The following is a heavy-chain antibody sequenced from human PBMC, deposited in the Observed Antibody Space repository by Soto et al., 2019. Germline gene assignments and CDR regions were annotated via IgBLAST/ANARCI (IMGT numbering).Heavy chain of an antibody. Sequence: EVQLLESGGGLVQPGGSLRLSCAASGFTFRNYAMNWVRQAPGKGLEWVSSISYSGDSSYFADSVKGRFTVSRDNSRSTLYLQMSSLRAEDTAVYYCAKSDGTTRGYYYCMDVWGKGTTVTVSS. D-gene: IGHD1-1*01. CDR2: ISYSGDSS. CDR3: AKSDGTTRGYYYCMDV. V-gene: IGHV3-23*01. CDR1: GFTFRNYA. J-gene: IGHJ6*03.